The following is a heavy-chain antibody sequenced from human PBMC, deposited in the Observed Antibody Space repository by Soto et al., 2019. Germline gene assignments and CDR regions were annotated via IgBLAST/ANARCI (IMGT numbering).Heavy chain of an antibody. V-gene: IGHV1-18*04. J-gene: IGHJ3*02. CDR3: ARGEGYYDYVWGSYRYGPEAFDI. CDR1: GYSFTSYG. Sequence: GESLKISCKGSGYSFTSYGISWVRQAPGQGLEWMGWISAYNGNTNYAQKLQGRVTMTTDTSTSTAYMELRSLRSDDTAVYYCARGEGYYDYVWGSYRYGPEAFDIWGQGTMVTVPS. CDR2: ISAYNGNT. D-gene: IGHD3-16*02.